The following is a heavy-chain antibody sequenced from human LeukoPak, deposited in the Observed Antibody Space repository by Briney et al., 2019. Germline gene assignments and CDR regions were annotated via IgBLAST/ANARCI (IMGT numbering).Heavy chain of an antibody. CDR1: GGSISSYY. Sequence: SETLSLTCTVSGGSISSYYWSWIRQPPGKGLEWIGEINHSGSTNYNPSLKSRVTISVDTSKNQFSLKLSSVTAADTAVYYCARPNHKDHCSSTSCYRYFDYWSQGTLVTVSS. V-gene: IGHV4-34*01. J-gene: IGHJ4*02. CDR3: ARPNHKDHCSSTSCYRYFDY. CDR2: INHSGST. D-gene: IGHD2-2*02.